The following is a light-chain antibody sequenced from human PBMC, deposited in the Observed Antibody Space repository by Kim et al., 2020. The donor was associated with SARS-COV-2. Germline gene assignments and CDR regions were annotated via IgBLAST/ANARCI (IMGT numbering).Light chain of an antibody. CDR2: GAS. V-gene: IGKV3-20*01. CDR3: HQYSSSSAT. Sequence: EIVLTQSPGTLSLSPGERATLFCRASQSVSSSYLVWYKQKPGQAPRLLIYGASSRATGIPDRFSGSGSGTVFTLTINRLEPEDFAVYYCHQYSSSSATFGQGTKLEI. J-gene: IGKJ2*01. CDR1: QSVSSSY.